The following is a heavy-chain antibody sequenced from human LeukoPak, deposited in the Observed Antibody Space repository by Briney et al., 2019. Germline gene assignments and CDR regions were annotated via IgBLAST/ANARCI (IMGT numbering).Heavy chain of an antibody. CDR3: ARGVYEEDVNY. CDR1: GFTFSNYW. J-gene: IGHJ4*02. Sequence: PGGSLRLSCAASGFTFSNYWMSWVRQVPGKGLEWVANIKQDGSEKYCVDSVKGRFTISRDNAKNSLYLQMNSLRAEDTAVYYCARGVYEEDVNYWGQGTLVTVSP. CDR2: IKQDGSEK. D-gene: IGHD6-13*01. V-gene: IGHV3-7*02.